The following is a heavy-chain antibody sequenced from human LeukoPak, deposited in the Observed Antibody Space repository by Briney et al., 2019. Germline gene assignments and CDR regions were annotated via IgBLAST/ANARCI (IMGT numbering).Heavy chain of an antibody. CDR1: GGSFSGYY. J-gene: IGHJ6*03. Sequence: SETLSLTCAAYGGSFSGYYWSWIRQPPGKGLEWIGEINHSGSTNYNPSLKSRVTISVDTSKNQFSLKLSSVTAADTAVYYCARVHSSSWYRGGYYYYYMDVWGKGTTVTVSS. CDR2: INHSGST. V-gene: IGHV4-34*01. D-gene: IGHD6-13*01. CDR3: ARVHSSSWYRGGYYYYYMDV.